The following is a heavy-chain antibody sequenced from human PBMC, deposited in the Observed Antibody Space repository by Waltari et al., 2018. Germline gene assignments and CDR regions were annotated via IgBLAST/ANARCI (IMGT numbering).Heavy chain of an antibody. Sequence: QVQLQESGPAVVKPSETLSLTCAFSGGSISGGYGWSWIRPAPGNGLEWTWSIYGSGGRTKYNPALKSLVAISKDTSKNQFSLKRSSGTAAETAVYYSAREAGTTEGDYWGQGVLVTVSA. V-gene: IGHV4-61*08. CDR2: IYGSGGRT. D-gene: IGHD1-1*01. CDR1: GGSISGGYG. CDR3: AREAGTTEGDY. J-gene: IGHJ4*02.